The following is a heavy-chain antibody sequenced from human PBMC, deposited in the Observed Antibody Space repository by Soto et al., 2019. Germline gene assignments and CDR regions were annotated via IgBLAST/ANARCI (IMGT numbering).Heavy chain of an antibody. D-gene: IGHD3-9*01. CDR1: GFTFSSYS. CDR2: ISSSSSYI. V-gene: IGHV3-21*01. Sequence: EVQLVESGGGLVKPGGSLRLSCAASGFTFSSYSMNWVRQAPGKGLEWVSSISSSSSYIYYADSVKGRFTISRDNAKNSLYLQMNSLRAEDTAVYYCARGSLISDYDILTCYPYYFDYWGQGTLVTVSS. J-gene: IGHJ4*02. CDR3: ARGSLISDYDILTCYPYYFDY.